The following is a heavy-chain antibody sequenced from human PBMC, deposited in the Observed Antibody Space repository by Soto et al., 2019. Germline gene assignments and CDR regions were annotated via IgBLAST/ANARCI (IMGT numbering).Heavy chain of an antibody. Sequence: QVQLVESGGGVVQPGRSLRLSCAASGFTFSSYGMHWVRQAPGKGLEWVAVISYDGSNKYYADSVKGRFTISRDNSKNTLYLQMNSLRAEDTAVYYCAKVRVEWTAAPMDYWGQGTLVTVSS. V-gene: IGHV3-30*18. CDR2: ISYDGSNK. CDR1: GFTFSSYG. D-gene: IGHD3-3*01. J-gene: IGHJ4*02. CDR3: AKVRVEWTAAPMDY.